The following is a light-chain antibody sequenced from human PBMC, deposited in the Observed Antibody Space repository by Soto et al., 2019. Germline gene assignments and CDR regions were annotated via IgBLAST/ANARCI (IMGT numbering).Light chain of an antibody. Sequence: DIQMTQSPSSLSASVGDRVTITCRASQSISTYLNWYQQKVGKAPKLLIYAASSLQRGVPSRFSGSGSGTEFTLTISILQPEDFATYYCQQSYSTPRTFGPGTKLEIK. CDR1: QSISTY. CDR2: AAS. V-gene: IGKV1-39*01. J-gene: IGKJ2*02. CDR3: QQSYSTPRT.